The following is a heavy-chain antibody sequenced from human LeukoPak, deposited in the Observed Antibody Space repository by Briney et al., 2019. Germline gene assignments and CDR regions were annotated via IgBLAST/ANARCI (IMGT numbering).Heavy chain of an antibody. V-gene: IGHV3-21*01. Sequence: GGSLRLSCAASGFTFSSYSMNWVRQAPGKGLEWVSSISSSSSYIYYADSVKSRFTISRDNAKNSLYLQMNSLRAEDTAVYYCASVYYGSGSYISQARYWFDPWGQGTLVTVSS. CDR2: ISSSSSYI. CDR1: GFTFSSYS. D-gene: IGHD3-10*01. J-gene: IGHJ5*02. CDR3: ASVYYGSGSYISQARYWFDP.